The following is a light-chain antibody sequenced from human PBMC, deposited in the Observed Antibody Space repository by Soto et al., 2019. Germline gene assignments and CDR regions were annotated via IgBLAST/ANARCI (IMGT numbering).Light chain of an antibody. CDR3: QQRSNWPPYVP. CDR1: QSVSSY. J-gene: IGKJ5*01. V-gene: IGKV3-11*01. CDR2: DAS. Sequence: EIVLTQSPATLSLSPGERATLSCRASQSVSSYLAWYQQKPGQAPRLLIYDASNRATGIPARFSGSVSGTDVTLTISSLEPEDFAVYYCQQRSNWPPYVPSGQGPRLETK.